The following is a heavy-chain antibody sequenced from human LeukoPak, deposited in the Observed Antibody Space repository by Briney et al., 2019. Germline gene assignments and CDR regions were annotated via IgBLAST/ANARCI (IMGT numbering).Heavy chain of an antibody. V-gene: IGHV4-59*08. D-gene: IGHD6-13*01. Sequence: SETLSLTCTVSGGSISSYYWSWVRQPPGKGLEWIGYIHYSGGTNYNPSLKSQVTISVHTSKNQFSLKLSSVTAADTAVYYCARHVRAAAGTGLAYWGQGTLVTVSS. CDR2: IHYSGGT. CDR3: ARHVRAAAGTGLAY. J-gene: IGHJ4*02. CDR1: GGSISSYY.